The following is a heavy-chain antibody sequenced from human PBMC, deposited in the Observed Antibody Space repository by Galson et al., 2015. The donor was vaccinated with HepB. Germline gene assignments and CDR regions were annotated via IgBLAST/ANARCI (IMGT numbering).Heavy chain of an antibody. V-gene: IGHV3-15*07. Sequence: SLRLSCAVHGFTFKNAWMNWVRQAPGKGLEWVGRIKSKLDGGTTAYTAPVQGRFVISRDDSENTLYLQMSSLKSEDTAIYYCSTLFSQPREEGFSNSFMDVWGKGTTVTVSS. CDR2: IKSKLDGGTT. J-gene: IGHJ6*03. D-gene: IGHD1-26*01. CDR3: STLFSQPREEGFSNSFMDV. CDR1: GFTFKNAW.